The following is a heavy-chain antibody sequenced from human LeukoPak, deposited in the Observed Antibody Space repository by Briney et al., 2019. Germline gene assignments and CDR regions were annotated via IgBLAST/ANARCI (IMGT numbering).Heavy chain of an antibody. J-gene: IGHJ6*03. D-gene: IGHD3-3*01. CDR1: GFTFSSYS. V-gene: IGHV3-21*01. CDR3: ARDGQTHYDFWSGPAYYYMDV. Sequence: GGSLRLSCAASGFTFSSYSMKWVRQAPGKGLEWVSSISSSSSYIYYADSVKGRFTTSRDNAKNSLYLPMNSLRAEDTAVYYCARDGQTHYDFWSGPAYYYMDVWGKGTTVTVSS. CDR2: ISSSSSYI.